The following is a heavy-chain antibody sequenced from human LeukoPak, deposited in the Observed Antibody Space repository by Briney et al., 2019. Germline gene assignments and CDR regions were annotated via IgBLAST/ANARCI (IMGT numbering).Heavy chain of an antibody. CDR1: GYTFTSYG. V-gene: IGHV1-18*01. CDR3: ARVNESGYDLPRFDY. Sequence: GASVKVSCKASGYTFTSYGISWVRQAPGQGLEWMGWISAYNGNTNYAQKLQGRVTMTTDTSTSTAYMELRSLRSDDTAVYYCARVNESGYDLPRFDYWGQGTLVTVSS. D-gene: IGHD5-12*01. J-gene: IGHJ4*02. CDR2: ISAYNGNT.